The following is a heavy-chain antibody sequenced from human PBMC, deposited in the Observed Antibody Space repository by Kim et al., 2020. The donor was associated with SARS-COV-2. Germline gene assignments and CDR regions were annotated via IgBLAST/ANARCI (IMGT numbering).Heavy chain of an antibody. CDR2: IKQEGSEK. D-gene: IGHD5-12*01. CDR3: AREGDGYNFPYYYGMDV. Sequence: GGSLRLSCAASGFTFSSYWMSWVRQAPGKWLEWVANIKQEGSEKYSVDSVKGRFTISRDNAKHSLYLQMNSLRAEDMAVYYCAREGDGYNFPYYYGMDVWGQGTTVTVSS. CDR1: GFTFSSYW. J-gene: IGHJ6*02. V-gene: IGHV3-7*01.